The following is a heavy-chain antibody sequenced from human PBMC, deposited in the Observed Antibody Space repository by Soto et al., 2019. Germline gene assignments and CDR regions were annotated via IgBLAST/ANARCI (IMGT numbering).Heavy chain of an antibody. CDR2: IWYDGSNK. CDR3: ARDLYGQSAFAF. D-gene: IGHD4-17*01. J-gene: IGHJ3*01. Sequence: PGGSLRLSCAASGFTFSSYGMHWVRQAPGKGLEWVAVIWYDGSNKYYADSVKGRFTISRDNSKNTLYLQMNSLRAEDTAVYYCARDLYGQSAFAFWRQGTMVIVSS. CDR1: GFTFSSYG. V-gene: IGHV3-33*01.